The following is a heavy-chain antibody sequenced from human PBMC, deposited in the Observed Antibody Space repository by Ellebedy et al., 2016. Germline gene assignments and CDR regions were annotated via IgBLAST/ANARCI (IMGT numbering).Heavy chain of an antibody. J-gene: IGHJ6*02. CDR3: ATNPRQLSITGDLYYYYYYGMDV. CDR2: FDPEDGET. CDR1: GYTLTDLS. V-gene: IGHV1-24*01. Sequence: ASVKVSCKVSGYTLTDLSMHWVRQAPGKGLEWMGGFDPEDGETIYAQKFQGRVTMTEDTSTDTAYMELSSLRSEDTAVYYCATNPRQLSITGDLYYYYYYGMDVWGQGTTVTVSS. D-gene: IGHD7-27*01.